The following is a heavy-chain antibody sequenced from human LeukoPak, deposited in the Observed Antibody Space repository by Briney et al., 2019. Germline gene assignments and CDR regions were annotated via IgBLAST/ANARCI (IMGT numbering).Heavy chain of an antibody. V-gene: IGHV4-4*07. CDR3: ASEPMVRGVAMYYLDF. Sequence: SETLSLTCTVSGGSITNYYWSWIRQPAGKGLEWIGRIYNSGSTKINPSLTSRVTLSVEMSKNQFSLKLSSVTAADTAVYYCASEPMVRGVAMYYLDFWGQGTLVTVSS. CDR2: IYNSGST. J-gene: IGHJ4*02. CDR1: GGSITNYY. D-gene: IGHD3-10*01.